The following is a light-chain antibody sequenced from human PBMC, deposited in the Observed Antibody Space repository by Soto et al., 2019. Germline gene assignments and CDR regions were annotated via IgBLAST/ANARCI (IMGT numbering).Light chain of an antibody. CDR3: QQCGTSPPYT. CDR1: QSVSGSY. V-gene: IGKV3-20*01. CDR2: GAS. J-gene: IGKJ2*01. Sequence: EIVLTQFPGTLSLSPGERATLSCRASQSVSGSYLAWYQQNPGQAPRLLIYGASSRATGIPDRFSGSGSGTDFTLTISRLEPEDFAVFYCQQCGTSPPYTFGQGTKLEIK.